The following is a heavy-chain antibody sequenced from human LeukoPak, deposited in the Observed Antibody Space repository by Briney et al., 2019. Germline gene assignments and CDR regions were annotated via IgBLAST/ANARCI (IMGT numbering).Heavy chain of an antibody. CDR2: IIPIFGTA. J-gene: IGHJ5*02. V-gene: IGHV1-69*01. CDR1: GGTFSSYA. Sequence: VASVKVSCKASGGTFSSYAISWVRQAPGQGLERMGGIIPIFGTANYAQKFQGRVTITADESTSTAYMELSSLRSEDTAVYYCAREGRGYSYGQVESWFDPWGQGTLVTVSS. D-gene: IGHD5-18*01. CDR3: AREGRGYSYGQVESWFDP.